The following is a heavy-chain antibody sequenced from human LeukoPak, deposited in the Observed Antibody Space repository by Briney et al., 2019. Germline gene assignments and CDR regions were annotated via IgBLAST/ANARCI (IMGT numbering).Heavy chain of an antibody. CDR2: IIPILGIA. J-gene: IGHJ4*02. V-gene: IGHV1-69*04. CDR3: ATPSTFGEKLDY. CDR1: GGTFSSYA. D-gene: IGHD3-16*01. Sequence: GASVKVSCKASGGTFSSYAISWVRQAPGQGLEWMGRIIPILGIANYAQKFQGRVTITADKSTSTAYMELSSLRSEDTAVYYCATPSTFGEKLDYWGQGALVTVSS.